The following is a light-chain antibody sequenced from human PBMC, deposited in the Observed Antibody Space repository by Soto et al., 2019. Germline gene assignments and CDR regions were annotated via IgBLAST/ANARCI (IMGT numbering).Light chain of an antibody. CDR1: QALSNY. Sequence: DIQLTQSPSFLSASVGDTVTITCRASQALSNYLAWYQQRPGKPPDLLIYSASTLQSGVPSRFGGSGSETEFSLTIRALQPEDFATYYCQQLSRYPLTFGGGTTVDIK. V-gene: IGKV1-9*01. CDR2: SAS. J-gene: IGKJ4*01. CDR3: QQLSRYPLT.